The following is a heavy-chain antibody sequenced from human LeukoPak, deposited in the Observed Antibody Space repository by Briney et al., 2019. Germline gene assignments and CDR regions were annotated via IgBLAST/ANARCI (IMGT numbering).Heavy chain of an antibody. CDR1: GVSISSSSYS. Sequence: SSETLSLTCTVSGVSISSSSYSWGWVRQPPGKGLEWIVSIYYSGSTYYNPSLKSRVTISVDTSKNHFSLKLSSVTAADTAVYYCARGRPLTTVVTPAALLDYWGQGTLVTVSS. J-gene: IGHJ4*02. D-gene: IGHD4-23*01. CDR2: IYYSGST. V-gene: IGHV4-39*07. CDR3: ARGRPLTTVVTPAALLDY.